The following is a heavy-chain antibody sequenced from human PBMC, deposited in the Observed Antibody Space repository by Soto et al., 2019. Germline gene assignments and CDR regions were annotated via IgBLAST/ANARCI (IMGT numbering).Heavy chain of an antibody. D-gene: IGHD3-22*01. V-gene: IGHV4-39*01. CDR1: GGSIRSSSYY. CDR2: IYYSGST. J-gene: IGHJ4*02. Sequence: SETLSLTCTVSGGSIRSSSYYWGWIRQPPGKGLEWIGSIYYSGSTYYNTSLKSRVTISVDTSKNQFSLKLSSVTAADTAVYYCARLGYYDSSGYPTFDYWGQGTLVTVSS. CDR3: ARLGYYDSSGYPTFDY.